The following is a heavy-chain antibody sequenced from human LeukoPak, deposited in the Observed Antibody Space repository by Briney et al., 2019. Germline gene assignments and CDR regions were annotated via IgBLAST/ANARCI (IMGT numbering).Heavy chain of an antibody. CDR2: TYYRSKWYN. CDR3: ARDMWQQWLANWFDP. CDR1: GDSVSINSAA. J-gene: IGHJ5*02. V-gene: IGHV6-1*01. D-gene: IGHD6-19*01. Sequence: SQTLSLTCAISGDSVSINSAAWNWIRQSPSRGLEWLGRTYYRSKWYNDYAVSVKSRITINPDTSKNQFSLQLNSVTPEDTAVYCCARDMWQQWLANWFDPWGQGTLVTVSS.